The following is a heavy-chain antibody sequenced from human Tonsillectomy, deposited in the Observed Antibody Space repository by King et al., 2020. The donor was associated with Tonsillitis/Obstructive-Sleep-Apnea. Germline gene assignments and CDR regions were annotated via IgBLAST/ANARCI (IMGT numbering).Heavy chain of an antibody. CDR1: GFTFSSYS. V-gene: IGHV3-21*01. CDR2: ISSSSSYI. Sequence: EVQLVESGGGLVKPGGSLRLSCAASGFTFSSYSMNWVRQAPGKGLEWVSSISSSSSYIYYAGSVKGRFTISRDNAKNSLYLQMNSLRAEDTAVYYCARDGAGWEYYYYYYMDVWGKGTTVTVSS. CDR3: ARDGAGWEYYYYYYMDV. D-gene: IGHD1-26*01. J-gene: IGHJ6*03.